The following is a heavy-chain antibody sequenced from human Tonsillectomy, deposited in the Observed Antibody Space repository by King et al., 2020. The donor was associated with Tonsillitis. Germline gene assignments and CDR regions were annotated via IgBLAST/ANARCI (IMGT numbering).Heavy chain of an antibody. CDR2: INTDGSST. Sequence: VQLVESGGGLVQPGGSLRVSCAASGFTFSSYWMHWVRQAPGKRLVWVSHINTDGSSTSYADSVKGRFTISRDNAKNMLYLQMNSLRAEDTAVYYCARGSNYDMPVWGQGTTVTVSS. J-gene: IGHJ6*02. CDR1: GFTFSSYW. V-gene: IGHV3-74*01. CDR3: ARGSNYDMPV.